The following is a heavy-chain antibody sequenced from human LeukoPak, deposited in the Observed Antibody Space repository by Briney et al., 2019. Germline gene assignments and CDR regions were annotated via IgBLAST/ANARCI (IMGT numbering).Heavy chain of an antibody. Sequence: AGGSLRRSGTASGFTCCDYAMSWVRQAPGKGLEWVGFIRSKTYGGTTDYAASVKGRFTISRDESKSIAYLQMNSLKTEDTAVYYCTRDRSAVAGTGSSAHYWGQGTLVTVSS. V-gene: IGHV3-49*04. D-gene: IGHD6-19*01. CDR3: TRDRSAVAGTGSSAHY. CDR1: GFTCCDYA. J-gene: IGHJ4*02. CDR2: IRSKTYGGTT.